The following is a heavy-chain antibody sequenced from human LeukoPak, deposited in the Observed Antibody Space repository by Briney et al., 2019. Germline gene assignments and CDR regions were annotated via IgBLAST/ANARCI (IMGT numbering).Heavy chain of an antibody. CDR2: NSAYNGNT. J-gene: IGHJ4*02. CDR3: ARVRQCGY. D-gene: IGHD2-21*01. V-gene: IGHV1-18*01. CDR1: ASSFTSYG. Sequence: GASVKVSFTSAASSFTSYGISWVRQAPAQGLEWMGWNSAYNGNTNYAPKLQGRVTMTTDTSTSTAYMELRSLRSDDTAVYYCARVRQCGYWGQGTLVTVSS.